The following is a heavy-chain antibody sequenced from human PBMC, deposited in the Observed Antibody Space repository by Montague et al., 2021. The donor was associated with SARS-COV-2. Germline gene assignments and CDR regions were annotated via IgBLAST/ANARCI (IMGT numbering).Heavy chain of an antibody. V-gene: IGHV4/OR15-8*02. Sequence: SETLSLTCAVSGGFISSGNWWSWVRQPPGKGLEWIGEIFHSGAAXXNPSLKSRLTISMDKSKNEFSLKLNPVTAADTAMYYCARDFVAAVPDRFDSWGQGVLVTVSS. J-gene: IGHJ4*02. CDR3: ARDFVAAVPDRFDS. CDR2: IFHSGAA. D-gene: IGHD6-13*01. CDR1: GGFISSGNW.